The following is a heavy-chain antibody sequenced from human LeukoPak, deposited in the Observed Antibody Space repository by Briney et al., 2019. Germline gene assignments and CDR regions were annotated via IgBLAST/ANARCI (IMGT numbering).Heavy chain of an antibody. J-gene: IGHJ6*02. D-gene: IGHD3-22*01. Sequence: SETLSLTCTVSGGSISSSSYYWSWIRQHPGKGLEWIGYIYYSGSTYYNPSLKSRVTISVDTSKNQFSLKLSSVTAADTAVYYCARDPLGDDSSGYGYYYYGMDVWGQGTTVTVSS. CDR1: GGSISSSSYY. V-gene: IGHV4-31*03. CDR2: IYYSGST. CDR3: ARDPLGDDSSGYGYYYYGMDV.